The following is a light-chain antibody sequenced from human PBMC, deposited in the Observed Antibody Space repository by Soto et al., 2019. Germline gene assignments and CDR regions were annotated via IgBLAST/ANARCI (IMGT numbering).Light chain of an antibody. Sequence: QSVLTQPPSASGTPGQRVTISCSGSSSNIGRNTVNWYQQLPGTAPKLLIYSNNQRPSGVPDRFSGSKSGTSASLAISGLQSEDEADYCCATWGDSLNGPVFGGGTKLTVL. J-gene: IGLJ2*01. CDR3: ATWGDSLNGPV. CDR1: SSNIGRNT. CDR2: SNN. V-gene: IGLV1-44*01.